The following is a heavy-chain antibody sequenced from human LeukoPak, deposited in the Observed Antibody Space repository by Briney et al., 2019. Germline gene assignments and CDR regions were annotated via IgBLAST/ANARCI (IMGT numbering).Heavy chain of an antibody. V-gene: IGHV4-59*01. D-gene: IGHD1-26*01. J-gene: IGHJ4*02. CDR2: IHASGST. CDR3: ARGRPVTGSFYFDY. CDR1: GGSISGYF. Sequence: SETLSLTCTVSGGSISGYFWSWIRQPPGKGLEWIGYIHASGSTNQSPSLRSRVTISVDTSKNQFSLKLTSVTAADTAVYYCARGRPVTGSFYFDYWGQGTLVTVSS.